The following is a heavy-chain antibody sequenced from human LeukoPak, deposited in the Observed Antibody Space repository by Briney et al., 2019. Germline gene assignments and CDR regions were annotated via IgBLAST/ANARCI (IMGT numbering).Heavy chain of an antibody. Sequence: SQTLSLTCAISGDSVSSNSAAWNWIRQSPSRGLEWLGRTYYRSKWYNDYAVSVKSRITINPDTSKNQFSLQLNSVTPEDTAVYYCARSTPPTSIVASGHFDYWGQGTLVTVSS. D-gene: IGHD6-6*01. CDR2: TYYRSKWYN. CDR1: GDSVSSNSAA. CDR3: ARSTPPTSIVASGHFDY. J-gene: IGHJ4*02. V-gene: IGHV6-1*01.